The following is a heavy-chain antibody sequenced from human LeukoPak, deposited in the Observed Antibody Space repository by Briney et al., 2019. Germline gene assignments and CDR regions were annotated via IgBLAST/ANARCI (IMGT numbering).Heavy chain of an antibody. J-gene: IGHJ4*02. Sequence: SETLSLTCTVSGGSVSSGSYYWSWIRQSPGKGLEWIGYIYFSGSTNYNPSPKSRVTISVDTSKNQFSLKLSSVTAADTAVYYCARDFAQGDFDYWGQGTLVTVSS. V-gene: IGHV4-61*01. CDR1: GGSVSSGSYY. CDR2: IYFSGST. D-gene: IGHD1-26*01. CDR3: ARDFAQGDFDY.